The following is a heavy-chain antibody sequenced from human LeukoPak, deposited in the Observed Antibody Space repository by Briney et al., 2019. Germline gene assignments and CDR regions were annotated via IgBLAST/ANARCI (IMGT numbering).Heavy chain of an antibody. CDR2: ISSSSSYI. CDR1: GFTFSSYS. J-gene: IGHJ6*03. Sequence: GGSLRLSCAASGFTFSSYSMNWVRQAPGKGLEWVSSISSSSSYIYYADSVKGRFTISRDNAKNSLYLQMNSLRAEDTAVYYCARTKTNDTGDFWSAYWGYYYYYYMDVWGKGTTVTVSS. D-gene: IGHD3-3*01. V-gene: IGHV3-21*01. CDR3: ARTKTNDTGDFWSAYWGYYYYYYMDV.